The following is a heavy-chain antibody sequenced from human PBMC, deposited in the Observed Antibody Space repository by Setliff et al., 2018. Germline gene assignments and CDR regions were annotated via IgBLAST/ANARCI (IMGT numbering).Heavy chain of an antibody. CDR2: VYVGGNT. D-gene: IGHD3-3*01. CDR3: ARMSGFLYMDV. Sequence: KASETLSLTCNVSGVSIANTASYWSWIRQPAGKTQEWIGQVYVGGNTYYNPSFESRVSISVDRSNNQFSLNLSSVTAADTAVYYCARMSGFLYMDVWGKGTTVTVSS. CDR1: GVSIANTASY. V-gene: IGHV4-61*09. J-gene: IGHJ6*03.